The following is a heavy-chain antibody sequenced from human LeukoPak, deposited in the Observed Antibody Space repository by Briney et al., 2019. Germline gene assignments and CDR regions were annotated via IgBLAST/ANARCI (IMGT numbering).Heavy chain of an antibody. CDR1: GFTFSSYG. D-gene: IGHD6-6*01. Sequence: KPGGSLRLSSAASGFTFSSYGMNWVRQAPGKGLEWVSSITSSSSYIYYADSVKGRFTISRDNAKNSLYLQMNSLRAEDTAVYYCARSYSSSRGTFDYWGQGTLVTVSS. J-gene: IGHJ4*02. CDR2: ITSSSSYI. CDR3: ARSYSSSRGTFDY. V-gene: IGHV3-21*01.